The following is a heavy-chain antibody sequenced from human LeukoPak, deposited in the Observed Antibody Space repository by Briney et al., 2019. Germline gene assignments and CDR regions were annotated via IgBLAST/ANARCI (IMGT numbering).Heavy chain of an antibody. CDR3: ARGGGSPDY. CDR2: VKEDGSEE. J-gene: IGHJ4*02. V-gene: IGHV3-7*05. D-gene: IGHD2-15*01. CDR1: GFTFNSYW. Sequence: EGSLRLSCAASGFTFNSYWMTWVRQAPGKGLEWVASVKEDGSEEYYVDSVKGRVNIFRDNAKNSLYLQMNNLRGEDTAVYYCARGGGSPDYWGQGTLVTVSS.